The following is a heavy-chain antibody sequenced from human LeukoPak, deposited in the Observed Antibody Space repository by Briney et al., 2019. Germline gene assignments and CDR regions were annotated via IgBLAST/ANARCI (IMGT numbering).Heavy chain of an antibody. CDR3: ARVSYCSGGSCYYYYGMDV. D-gene: IGHD2-15*01. CDR1: GYTFTSYD. Sequence: ASVKVSCKASGYTFTSYDINWVRQATGQGLEWMGWMNPNSGNTGYAQKFQGRGTMTRNTSISTAYMELSSLRSEDTAVYYCARVSYCSGGSCYYYYGMDVWGQGTTVTVSS. J-gene: IGHJ6*02. V-gene: IGHV1-8*01. CDR2: MNPNSGNT.